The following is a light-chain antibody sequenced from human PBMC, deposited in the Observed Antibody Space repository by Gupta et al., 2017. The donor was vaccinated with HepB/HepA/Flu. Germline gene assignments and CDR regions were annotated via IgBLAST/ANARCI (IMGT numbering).Light chain of an antibody. Sequence: DIVMTQSPDSLAVSLGERSTINCKSSQSLLESYNNKNYLTWYQQKPGQPPKLLMYWASTRESGVPDRFSGSGSGTDFTLTISSLQAEDVAVYYCQQYYSPPITFGGGTKVEIK. CDR1: QSLLESYNNKNY. CDR3: QQYYSPPIT. V-gene: IGKV4-1*01. J-gene: IGKJ4*01. CDR2: WAS.